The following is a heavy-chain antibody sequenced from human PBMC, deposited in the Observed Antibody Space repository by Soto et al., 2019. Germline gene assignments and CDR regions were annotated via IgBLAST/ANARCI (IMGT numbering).Heavy chain of an antibody. CDR2: IIPIFGTA. D-gene: IGHD3-9*01. CDR3: ARGIKGYFDWLFLYYYGMDV. J-gene: IGHJ6*02. Sequence: SVKVSCKASGGTFSSYAISWVRQAPGQGLEWMGGIIPIFGTANYAQKFQGRVTITADESTSTAYMELSSLRSEDTAVYYCARGIKGYFDWLFLYYYGMDVWGQGTTVTVSS. V-gene: IGHV1-69*13. CDR1: GGTFSSYA.